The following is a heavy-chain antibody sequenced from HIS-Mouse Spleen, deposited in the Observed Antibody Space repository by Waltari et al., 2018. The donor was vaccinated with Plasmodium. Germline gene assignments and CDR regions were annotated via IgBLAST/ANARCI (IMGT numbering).Heavy chain of an antibody. J-gene: IGHJ3*02. CDR3: ARGMKSSSSAFDI. Sequence: EVQLVESGGGLIQPGGSLRLSCAASGFTVSSSYMRWVRQAPGKGLEWVSVIYSVGSTYYADSVKGRFTISRDNSKNTLYLQMNSLRAEDTAVYYCARGMKSSSSAFDIWGQGTMVTVSS. CDR1: GFTVSSSY. D-gene: IGHD6-6*01. CDR2: IYSVGST. V-gene: IGHV3-53*01.